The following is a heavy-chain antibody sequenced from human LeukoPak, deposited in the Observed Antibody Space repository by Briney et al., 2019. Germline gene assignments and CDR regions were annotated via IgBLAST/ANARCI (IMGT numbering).Heavy chain of an antibody. D-gene: IGHD3-22*01. CDR2: IYTSGST. CDR1: GGSTSSGSYY. CDR3: ARVGTYYYDSSGYI. Sequence: SETLSLTCTVSGGSTSSGSYYWSWIRQPAGKGLEWIGRIYTSGSTNYNPSLKSRVTISVDTSKNQFSLKLSSVTAADTAVYYCARVGTYYYDSSGYIWGQGTLVTVSS. V-gene: IGHV4-61*02. J-gene: IGHJ4*02.